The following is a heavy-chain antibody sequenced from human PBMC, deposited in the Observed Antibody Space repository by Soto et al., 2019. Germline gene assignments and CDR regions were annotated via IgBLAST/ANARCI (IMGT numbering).Heavy chain of an antibody. Sequence: SETLSLTCTVSGGSVSSGSYYWSWIRQPLGKGLEWIGYIYYSGSTNYNPSLKSRVAISVDTSKNQFSLKLSSVTAADTAVYYCAREVTDLLAVDTAMVTVFDYWGQGTLVTVSS. D-gene: IGHD5-18*01. CDR3: AREVTDLLAVDTAMVTVFDY. CDR2: IYYSGST. J-gene: IGHJ4*02. V-gene: IGHV4-61*01. CDR1: GGSVSSGSYY.